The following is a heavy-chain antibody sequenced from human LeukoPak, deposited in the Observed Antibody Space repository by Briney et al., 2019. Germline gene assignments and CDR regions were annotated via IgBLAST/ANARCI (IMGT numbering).Heavy chain of an antibody. V-gene: IGHV3-30*18. CDR2: ISYDGSNK. D-gene: IGHD2-15*01. CDR3: AKNGRSHDAFDI. J-gene: IGHJ3*02. Sequence: GGSLRLSCAASGFTFSSYGMHWVRQAPGKGLEWVAVISYDGSNKYYADSVKGRFTISRDNSKNTLYLQMNSLRAEDTAVYYCAKNGRSHDAFDIRGQGTMVTVSS. CDR1: GFTFSSYG.